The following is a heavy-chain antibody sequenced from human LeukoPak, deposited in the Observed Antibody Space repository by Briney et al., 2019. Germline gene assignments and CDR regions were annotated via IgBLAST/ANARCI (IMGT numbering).Heavy chain of an antibody. D-gene: IGHD3-22*01. Sequence: GGSLRLSCAASGFTVSSNYMSWVRQAPGKGLEWVSVIYSGGSTYYADSVKGRFTISRDNSKNTLYLQMNSLRAEDTAVYYCASSINSDSSGCDDYWGQGTLVTVSS. J-gene: IGHJ4*02. CDR2: IYSGGST. CDR3: ASSINSDSSGCDDY. CDR1: GFTVSSNY. V-gene: IGHV3-53*01.